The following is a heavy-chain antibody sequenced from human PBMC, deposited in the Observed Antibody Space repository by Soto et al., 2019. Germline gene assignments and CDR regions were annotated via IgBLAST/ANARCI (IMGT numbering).Heavy chain of an antibody. Sequence: SETLSLTCTVSGGSVSSGSYYWSWIRQPPGKGLEWIGYIYYSGSTNYNPSRKSRVTISVDTSKNQFSLKLSSVTAADTAVYSCAGATVSSWYFFDYWGPGTLVTVSS. J-gene: IGHJ4*02. V-gene: IGHV4-61*01. CDR3: AGATVSSWYFFDY. D-gene: IGHD6-13*01. CDR1: GGSVSSGSYY. CDR2: IYYSGST.